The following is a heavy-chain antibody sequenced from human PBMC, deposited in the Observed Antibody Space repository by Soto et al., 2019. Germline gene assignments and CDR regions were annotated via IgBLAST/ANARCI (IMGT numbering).Heavy chain of an antibody. Sequence: EVQLLESGGGLVQPVGSLRLSCAASGFTFSSYAMFWVRQAPGKGLEWVSAISGSGGSTYYADSVKGRFTISRDNSKNTLYLQMNSLRAEDTAVYYCAKREYSSGWYGGYFDSWGQGTLVTVSS. CDR2: ISGSGGST. CDR1: GFTFSSYA. J-gene: IGHJ4*02. CDR3: AKREYSSGWYGGYFDS. D-gene: IGHD6-19*01. V-gene: IGHV3-23*01.